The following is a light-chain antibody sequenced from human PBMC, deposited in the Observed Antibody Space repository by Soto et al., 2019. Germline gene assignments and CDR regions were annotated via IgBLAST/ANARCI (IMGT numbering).Light chain of an antibody. CDR2: KAS. Sequence: DVQMTQSPPTLSASVGDRVTITCRASQSISGWLAWYQQRLGKAPKLMIYKASTLETGVPSRFSGRGSGTEFTLTINNLQPDDFATYYCKQDVGYSRTFGQGNKVDIK. CDR3: KQDVGYSRT. V-gene: IGKV1-5*03. CDR1: QSISGW. J-gene: IGKJ1*01.